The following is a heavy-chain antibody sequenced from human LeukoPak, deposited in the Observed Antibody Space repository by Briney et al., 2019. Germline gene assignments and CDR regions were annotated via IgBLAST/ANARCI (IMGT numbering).Heavy chain of an antibody. V-gene: IGHV1-18*01. CDR2: ISAYNGNT. CDR1: GYTFTSYG. Sequence: GASVKVSCKASGYTFTSYGISWVRQAPGQGLEWMGWISAYNGNTNYAQKLQGRVTMTTDTSTSTAYMELRSLRSDDTAVYYCAREGPGVDIAATIPPYFDYWGQGTLVTVSS. D-gene: IGHD5-12*01. CDR3: AREGPGVDIAATIPPYFDY. J-gene: IGHJ4*02.